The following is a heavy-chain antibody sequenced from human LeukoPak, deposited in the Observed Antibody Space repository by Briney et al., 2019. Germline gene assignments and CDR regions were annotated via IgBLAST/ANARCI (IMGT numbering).Heavy chain of an antibody. CDR1: GYSFTSYW. D-gene: IGHD3-9*01. J-gene: IGHJ4*02. CDR2: IYPGDSDT. V-gene: IGHV5-51*01. Sequence: GESLKIPCQRSGYSFTSYWIGWVRQMHGKGLEWMGVIYPGDSDTTSSPSRQGQITISADKSISTAYLQWSSLKASDTAMYYCARTVLRYFGWCPAGGFDYWGQGTLVTVSS. CDR3: ARTVLRYFGWCPAGGFDY.